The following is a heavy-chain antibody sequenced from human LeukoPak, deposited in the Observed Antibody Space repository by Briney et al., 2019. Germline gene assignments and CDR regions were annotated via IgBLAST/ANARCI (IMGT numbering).Heavy chain of an antibody. Sequence: QPGGSLRLSCAASGITLRSYVMHWVRQAPGKGLEWVAVIWYDGSNKDYADSVKGRFTISRDNSENTLYLQMNSLRAEDTAVYYCAREYYYGSDGGYYFDYWGQGTLVTVSS. D-gene: IGHD3-10*01. V-gene: IGHV3-33*01. CDR2: IWYDGSNK. CDR3: AREYYYGSDGGYYFDY. J-gene: IGHJ4*02. CDR1: GITLRSYV.